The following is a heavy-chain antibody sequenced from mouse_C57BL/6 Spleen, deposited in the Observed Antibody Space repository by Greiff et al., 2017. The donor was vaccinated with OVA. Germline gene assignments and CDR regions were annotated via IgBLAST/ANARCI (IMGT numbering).Heavy chain of an antibody. CDR3: ARKRDGGYYAMDY. Sequence: VQLQQSGPGLVQPSQCLSIPCTVSGFSLTSYGVHWVRQSPGKGLEWLGVIWSGGSTDYNAALISRLSISKDNSKSQVFFKMNSLQADDTAIYYCARKRDGGYYAMDYWGQGTSVTVSS. V-gene: IGHV2-2*01. J-gene: IGHJ4*01. CDR1: GFSLTSYG. D-gene: IGHD3-3*01. CDR2: IWSGGST.